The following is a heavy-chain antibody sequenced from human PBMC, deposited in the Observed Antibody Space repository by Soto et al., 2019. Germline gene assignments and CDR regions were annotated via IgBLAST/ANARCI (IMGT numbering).Heavy chain of an antibody. CDR3: ARRSLVGATPGYFDY. Sequence: ASVKVSCKASGGTFSSYAISWVRQAPGQGLEWMGGIIPIFGTANYAQKFQGRVTITADESTSTAYMELSSLRSEDTAVYYCARRSLVGATPGYFDYWGQGTLVTVSS. CDR1: GGTFSSYA. J-gene: IGHJ4*02. CDR2: IIPIFGTA. V-gene: IGHV1-69*13. D-gene: IGHD1-26*01.